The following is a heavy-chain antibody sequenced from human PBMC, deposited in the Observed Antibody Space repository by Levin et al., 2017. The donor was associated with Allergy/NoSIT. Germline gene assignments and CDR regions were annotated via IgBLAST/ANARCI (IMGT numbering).Heavy chain of an antibody. CDR1: GYTFTDYY. CDR2: INPKSGDT. Sequence: ASVKVSCKASGYTFTDYYMYWVRQAPGQGLEWLGWINPKSGDTTYAQKFQGRVTMTRDTSISTAYMELSSLRSDDTAVYFCAKIPSSGAPSCGECSWGQGTLVTVSS. V-gene: IGHV1-2*02. D-gene: IGHD3-22*01. J-gene: IGHJ5*02. CDR3: AKIPSSGAPSCGECS.